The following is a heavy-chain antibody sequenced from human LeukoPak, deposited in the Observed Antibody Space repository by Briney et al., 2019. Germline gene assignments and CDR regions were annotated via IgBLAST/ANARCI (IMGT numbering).Heavy chain of an antibody. CDR1: GYTFTGYF. J-gene: IGHJ4*02. D-gene: IGHD6-13*01. CDR2: INPNSGGT. Sequence: ASVKVSCKASGYTFTGYFMHWVRQAPGQGLEWMGWINPNSGGTDYAQKFQGRVIMTRDTSISTAYIELSRLRSDDTAVYYCARDLDGSSGCDYWGGETLVTVAS. V-gene: IGHV1-2*02. CDR3: ARDLDGSSGCDY.